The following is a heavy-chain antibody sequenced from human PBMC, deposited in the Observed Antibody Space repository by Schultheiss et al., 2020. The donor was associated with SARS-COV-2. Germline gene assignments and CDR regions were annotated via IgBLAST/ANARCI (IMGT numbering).Heavy chain of an antibody. CDR3: AKDPYSSGSYFDY. CDR2: ISWNSGST. CDR1: GFTFDDYA. Sequence: GESLKISCAASGFTFDDYAMHWVRQAPGKGLEWVSGISWNSGSTYYADSVKGRFTISRDNSKNTLYLQMNSLRAEDTAVYYCAKDPYSSGSYFDYWGQGTLVTVSS. J-gene: IGHJ4*02. D-gene: IGHD1-26*01. V-gene: IGHV3-23*01.